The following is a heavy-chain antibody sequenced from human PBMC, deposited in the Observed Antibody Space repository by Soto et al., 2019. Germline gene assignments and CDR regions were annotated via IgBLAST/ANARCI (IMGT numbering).Heavy chain of an antibody. D-gene: IGHD3-16*01. Sequence: GGSLRLSCAASGFTFSSYDMHWVRQATGKGLEWVSAIGTAGDTYYPGSVKGRFTISRENAKNSLYLQMNSLRAEDTAVYYCARFGIGGGFDYWGQGTLVTVSS. CDR2: IGTAGDT. V-gene: IGHV3-13*01. CDR3: ARFGIGGGFDY. J-gene: IGHJ4*02. CDR1: GFTFSSYD.